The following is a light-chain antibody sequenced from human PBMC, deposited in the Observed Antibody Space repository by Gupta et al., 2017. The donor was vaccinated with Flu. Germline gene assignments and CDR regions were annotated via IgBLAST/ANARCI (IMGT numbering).Light chain of an antibody. Sequence: SVLTPPPSVTGAPGQPVTLSCTGSSSDLGAGYDVHWYQQHSGATPRLLIFANTDRPSGVPDRFSGSKSGTTASLTIAGLQAADEAAYYCQSYDGDLRAWVFGAGTNLTVL. CDR3: QSYDGDLRAWV. CDR1: SSDLGAGYD. J-gene: IGLJ3*02. CDR2: ANT. V-gene: IGLV1-40*01.